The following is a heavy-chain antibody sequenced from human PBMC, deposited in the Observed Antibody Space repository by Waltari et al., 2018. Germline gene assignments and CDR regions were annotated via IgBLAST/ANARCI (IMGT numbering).Heavy chain of an antibody. Sequence: EVQLLESGGGLVQPGGSLRLSCAASGFTFSSYAMSWVRPPPGKGLEWVSAISGSGGSTYYADSVKGRFTISRDNSKNTLYLQMNSLRAEDTAVYYCAKSDIVVVPAARWYYFDYWGQGTLVTVSS. J-gene: IGHJ4*02. V-gene: IGHV3-23*01. CDR3: AKSDIVVVPAARWYYFDY. CDR1: GFTFSSYA. CDR2: ISGSGGST. D-gene: IGHD2-2*01.